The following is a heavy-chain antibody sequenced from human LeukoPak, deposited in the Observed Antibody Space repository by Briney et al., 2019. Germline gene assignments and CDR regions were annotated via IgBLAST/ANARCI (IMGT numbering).Heavy chain of an antibody. CDR2: INHSGST. CDR1: GGSFSGYY. D-gene: IGHD4-17*01. J-gene: IGHJ5*02. CDR3: ARGRSLYTVTTVRRGSNRFHP. Sequence: SETLSLTCAVYGGSFSGYYWSWIRQPPEKGLEWIGEINHSGSTNYNPSLKSRVTISVDTSKNQFSLKLSSVTAADTPVYYCARGRSLYTVTTVRRGSNRFHPWGQGTLVTVSS. V-gene: IGHV4-34*01.